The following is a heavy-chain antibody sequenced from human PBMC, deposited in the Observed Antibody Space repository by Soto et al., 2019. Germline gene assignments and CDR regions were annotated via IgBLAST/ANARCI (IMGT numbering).Heavy chain of an antibody. CDR3: VKDRSTHWGLGYYGMDV. D-gene: IGHD7-27*01. V-gene: IGHV3-30*18. J-gene: IGHJ6*02. Sequence: PGGSLRLSCAASGFTFRSYGMHWVRQAPGKGLEWVAVISNDGSNQYYADSVKGRFTISRDDSKNTQYLQMNSLRAEDTAVYYCVKDRSTHWGLGYYGMDVWGQGTTVTVSS. CDR2: ISNDGSNQ. CDR1: GFTFRSYG.